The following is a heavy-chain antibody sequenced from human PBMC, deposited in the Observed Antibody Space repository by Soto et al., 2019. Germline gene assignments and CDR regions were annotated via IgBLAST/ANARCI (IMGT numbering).Heavy chain of an antibody. CDR2: IYWKDDN. V-gene: IGHV2-5*01. CDR3: AHTPPQVSNWFDP. J-gene: IGHJ5*02. Sequence: QITLKESGPTLVKPTQTLTLTCTFSGFSLSTSGVGVGWIRQPPGKPLEWLALIYWKDDNRYSPSLKSRLTLHKDTSKHQVVHTMTNLDPVDKATYYCAHTPPQVSNWFDPWGRGTLVTVSS. CDR1: GFSLSTSGVG. D-gene: IGHD3-10*01.